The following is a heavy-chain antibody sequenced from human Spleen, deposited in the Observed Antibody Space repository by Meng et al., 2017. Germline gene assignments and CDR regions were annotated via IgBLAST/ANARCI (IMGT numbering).Heavy chain of an antibody. J-gene: IGHJ3*02. CDR1: GGSISNYY. D-gene: IGHD3-10*01. CDR2: FYTSGSN. Sequence: SETLSLTCTVSGGSISNYYWSWIRQTAGKGLEWIGRFYTSGSNNYNPSLKSRVTMSLDTSKNQFSLKLNSVSAADTAVYYCAREIITMVRGVFIPDAFDIWGQGTVVTVSS. CDR3: AREIITMVRGVFIPDAFDI. V-gene: IGHV4-4*07.